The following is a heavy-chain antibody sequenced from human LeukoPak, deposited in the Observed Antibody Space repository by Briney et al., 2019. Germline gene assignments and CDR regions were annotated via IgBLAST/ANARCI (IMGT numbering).Heavy chain of an antibody. CDR2: IYSGGST. CDR3: ARDLTMARELDY. J-gene: IGHJ4*02. V-gene: IGHV3-66*01. CDR1: GFTVSSNY. Sequence: GGFLRLSCAASGFTVSSNYMSWVRQAPGKGLEWVSVIYSGGSTYYADSVKGRFTISRDNSKNTLYLQMNSLRAEDTAVYYCARDLTMARELDYWGQGTLVTVSS. D-gene: IGHD3-10*01.